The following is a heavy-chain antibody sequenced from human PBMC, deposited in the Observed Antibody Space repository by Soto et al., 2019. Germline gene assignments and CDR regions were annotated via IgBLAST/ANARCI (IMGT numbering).Heavy chain of an antibody. CDR2: IWHTGRP. D-gene: IGHD2-15*01. V-gene: IGHV4-4*02. CDR1: GDSLTNNHW. CDR3: VRDSRTGCSSINCYMH. J-gene: IGHJ4*02. Sequence: QLQLRESGPGLVQPSGTLSLTCDVSGDSLTNNHWWSWVRQAPGKGLEWIGEIWHTGRPNYNPSLKSRVAISIDKSKNQFPLKLSSVTAADTAVYYCVRDSRTGCSSINCYMHWGQGTLVTVSS.